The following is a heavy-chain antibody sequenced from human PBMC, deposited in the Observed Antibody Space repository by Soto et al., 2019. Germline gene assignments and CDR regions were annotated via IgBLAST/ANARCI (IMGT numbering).Heavy chain of an antibody. Sequence: QVQLQESGPGLVKPSQTLSLTCTVSGGSISSGGYYWSWIRQHPGKGLEWIGYIYYSGSTYYNPSLQSRGTISVDTSKNQFSLKLSSVTAADTAVYYCARAAATMVRGNWFDPWGQGTLVTVSS. CDR2: IYYSGST. V-gene: IGHV4-31*03. D-gene: IGHD3-10*01. CDR1: GGSISSGGYY. J-gene: IGHJ5*02. CDR3: ARAAATMVRGNWFDP.